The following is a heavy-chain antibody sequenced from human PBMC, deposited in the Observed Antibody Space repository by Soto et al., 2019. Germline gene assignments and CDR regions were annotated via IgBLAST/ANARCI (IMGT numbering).Heavy chain of an antibody. CDR2: IYWDDDK. V-gene: IGHV2-5*02. Sequence: QITLKESGPTLVQPTQTLTLTCTFSGFSLSTSGVSVAWIRQPPGKALEWLALIYWDDDKRFSPSLKSRLTITKDTSKDLVVLKTTNMDPVDTATYYCAHRHRSGGICQDFDYRGQGTLVTVSS. CDR1: GFSLSTSGVS. CDR3: AHRHRSGGICQDFDY. J-gene: IGHJ4*02. D-gene: IGHD2-15*01.